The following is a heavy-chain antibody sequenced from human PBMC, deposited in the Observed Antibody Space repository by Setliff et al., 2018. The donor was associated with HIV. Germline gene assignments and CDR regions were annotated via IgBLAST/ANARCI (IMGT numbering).Heavy chain of an antibody. CDR1: GGSISKHYY. V-gene: IGHV4-59*12. CDR2: IYHSGTT. J-gene: IGHJ6*02. D-gene: IGHD6-13*01. CDR3: TRAEQQLPYYYYYYGMDV. Sequence: LTCNVSGGSISKHYYWGWIRQPPDKGLEWIGNIYHSGTTKSNPSLKSRVTISVDTSKNQFSLKLSSVTAADTAVYYCTRAEQQLPYYYYYYGMDVWGQGTTVTVSS.